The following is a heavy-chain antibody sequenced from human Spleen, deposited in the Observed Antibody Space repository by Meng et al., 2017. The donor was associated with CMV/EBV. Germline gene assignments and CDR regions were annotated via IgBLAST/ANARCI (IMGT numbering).Heavy chain of an antibody. CDR1: GFTFSTYW. CDR2: IRYDGTNE. CDR3: AKDLGTEYQLLMEGNYHYYAMDV. Sequence: GGSLRLSCAASGFTFSTYWMSWVRQAPGKGLEWVAFIRYDGTNEDYADSVKGRFTISRDNSKNTLYLQMNSVRLEDTAVYYCAKDLGTEYQLLMEGNYHYYAMDVWGQGTTVTVSS. J-gene: IGHJ6*02. D-gene: IGHD2-2*01. V-gene: IGHV3-30*02.